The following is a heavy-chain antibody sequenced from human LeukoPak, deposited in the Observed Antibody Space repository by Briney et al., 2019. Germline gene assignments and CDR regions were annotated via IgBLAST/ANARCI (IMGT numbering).Heavy chain of an antibody. CDR1: GYTFTGYY. CDR2: INPNSGDT. CDR3: ARDIGSGSYY. Sequence: GASVKVSCKASGYTFTGYYIHWVRQAPGQGLEWMGWINPNSGDTNYAQKFQGRVTMTRDTSINSAYMELSRLRSDDTAVYYCARDIGSGSYYWGQGTLVTVSS. D-gene: IGHD3-10*01. V-gene: IGHV1-2*02. J-gene: IGHJ4*02.